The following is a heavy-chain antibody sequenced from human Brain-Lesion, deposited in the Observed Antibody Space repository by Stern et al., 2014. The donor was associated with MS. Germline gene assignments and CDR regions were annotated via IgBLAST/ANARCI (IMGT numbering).Heavy chain of an antibody. CDR1: EFSLSSYW. CDR3: ARPKLYCGRNCYDLDY. J-gene: IGHJ4*02. V-gene: IGHV5-51*03. Sequence: VQLGQSGAEVKKPGESLKISCKGSEFSLSSYWIGWVRQMPGKGLEWMGIIYTDDSDSNYSPALQGPVTNSADKNPNTAFLQWSSLKASDTAIYYCARPKLYCGRNCYDLDYWGQGTLVTVSS. CDR2: IYTDDSDS. D-gene: IGHD2-21*02.